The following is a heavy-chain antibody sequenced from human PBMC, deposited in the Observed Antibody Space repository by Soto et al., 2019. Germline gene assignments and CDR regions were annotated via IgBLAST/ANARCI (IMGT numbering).Heavy chain of an antibody. CDR1: GYTFTTYG. J-gene: IGHJ4*02. D-gene: IGHD6-13*01. Sequence: ASVKVSCKASGYTFTTYGISWVRQAPGQGLEWMGWISASNGNIYYGQKFRGRVTMTTDSFTSTAYMELSSLTSDDTAVYYCARALPYSSSGDSWGRGTLVTVSS. CDR3: ARALPYSSSGDS. CDR2: ISASNGNI. V-gene: IGHV1-18*01.